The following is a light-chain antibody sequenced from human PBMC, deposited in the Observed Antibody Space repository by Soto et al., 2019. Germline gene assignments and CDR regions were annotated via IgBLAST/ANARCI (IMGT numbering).Light chain of an antibody. CDR2: AAS. Sequence: DIQMTQSPSSLSASVGDRATITCRASQSINSNLNWYQQKPGEAPKLLIYAASILQSGVPSRFSGSGSGTDFTLTISSLQPEDFATDFCQQRYSTPYTFGQGTKLEIK. CDR1: QSINSN. CDR3: QQRYSTPYT. V-gene: IGKV1-39*01. J-gene: IGKJ2*01.